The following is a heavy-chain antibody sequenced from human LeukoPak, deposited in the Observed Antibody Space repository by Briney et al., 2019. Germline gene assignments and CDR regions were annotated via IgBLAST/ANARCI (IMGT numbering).Heavy chain of an antibody. CDR1: GASITNNF. Sequence: KPSETLSLTCTVSGASITNNFWTWIRQPPGKGLEWIGYIYSSGNANYNPSLKSRVIISADTSKNQISLNLTSVTAADTALYFCARHRDYFDTWGHGTLVTVSS. CDR3: ARHRDYFDT. CDR2: IYSSGNA. V-gene: IGHV4-59*08. D-gene: IGHD3-9*01. J-gene: IGHJ4*01.